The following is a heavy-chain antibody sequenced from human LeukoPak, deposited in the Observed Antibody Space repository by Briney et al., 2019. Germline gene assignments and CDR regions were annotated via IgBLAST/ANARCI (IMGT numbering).Heavy chain of an antibody. V-gene: IGHV3-21*01. Sequence: PGGSLRLSCAASGFTFSSYSMNWVRQAPGKGLEWVSSISSSSSYIYYADSVNGRFTISRDNAKNSLYLQMNSLRAEDTAVYYCARGGWEYYFDYWGQGTLVTVSS. CDR1: GFTFSSYS. CDR2: ISSSSSYI. J-gene: IGHJ4*02. CDR3: ARGGWEYYFDY. D-gene: IGHD1-26*01.